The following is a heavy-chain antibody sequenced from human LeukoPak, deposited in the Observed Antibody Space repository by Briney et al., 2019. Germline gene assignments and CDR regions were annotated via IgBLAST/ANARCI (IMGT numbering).Heavy chain of an antibody. J-gene: IGHJ5*02. CDR3: ATVYGFYP. CDR1: GGSTSRYY. V-gene: IGHV4-59*01. CDR2: IYYSGST. Sequence: SETLSLTYALSGGSTSRYYWGWVRQPPGKGLEWIGYIYYSGSTKYNPSLKSRVTISVDTSKNQFSLRLSSVTAADTAVYYCATVYGFYPWGQGTLVTVSS. D-gene: IGHD1-14*01.